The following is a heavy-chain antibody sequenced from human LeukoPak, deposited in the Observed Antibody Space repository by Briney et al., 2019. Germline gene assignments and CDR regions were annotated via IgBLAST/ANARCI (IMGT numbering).Heavy chain of an antibody. CDR1: GYTFTGYY. CDR2: INPNSGGT. D-gene: IGHD3-22*01. J-gene: IGHJ4*02. Sequence: GASVKVSCKASGYTFTGYYMHWVRQAPGQGLEWMGWINPNSGGTNYAQKFQGRVTMTRDTSISTAYMELSSLRSEDTAVYYCARAFYDSSGYYYGSFDYWGQGTLVTVSS. V-gene: IGHV1-2*02. CDR3: ARAFYDSSGYYYGSFDY.